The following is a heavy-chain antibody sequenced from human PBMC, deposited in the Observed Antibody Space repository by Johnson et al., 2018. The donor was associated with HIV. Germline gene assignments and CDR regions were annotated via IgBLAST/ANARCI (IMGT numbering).Heavy chain of an antibody. CDR2: ISSSGSTI. J-gene: IGHJ3*02. D-gene: IGHD1-14*01. CDR3: VTRDPTHRPGAFDI. V-gene: IGHV3-11*04. Sequence: QVQLVESGGGLVQPGGSLRLSCAASGFTFSDYYMCWIRQAPGKGLEWVSYISSSGSTIYYADSVKGRFTISRDNAKNSLYLQMNSLRAEDTAVYYCVTRDPTHRPGAFDIWGQGTLVTVS. CDR1: GFTFSDYY.